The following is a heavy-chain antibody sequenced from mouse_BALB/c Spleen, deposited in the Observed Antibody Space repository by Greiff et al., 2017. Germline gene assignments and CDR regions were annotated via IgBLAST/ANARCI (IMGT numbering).Heavy chain of an antibody. Sequence: EVKLMESGGGLVQPGGSRKLSCAASGFTFSSFGMHWVRQAPEKGLEWVAYISSGSSTIYYADTVKGRFTISRDNPKNTLFLQMTSLRSEDTAMYYCARRGDGSAFDYWGQGTTLTVSS. D-gene: IGHD1-1*01. CDR1: GFTFSSFG. CDR3: ARRGDGSAFDY. V-gene: IGHV5-17*02. CDR2: ISSGSSTI. J-gene: IGHJ2*01.